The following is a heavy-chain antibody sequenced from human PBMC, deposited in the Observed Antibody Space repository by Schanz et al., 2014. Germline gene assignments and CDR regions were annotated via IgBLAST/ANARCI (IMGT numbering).Heavy chain of an antibody. CDR3: AKDLLYGAPMPLNHLDY. CDR1: GFTLSSYA. Sequence: EVQLVESGGGLVKPGGSLRLSCAAYGFTLSSYAMHWVRQAPGKGLEWVSSISSSGSYIHYADSVKGRFTISRDNSKNTLYLQMNSLRAEDTAVYYCAKDLLYGAPMPLNHLDYWGQGTLVTVSS. V-gene: IGHV3-21*04. CDR2: ISSSGSYI. J-gene: IGHJ4*02. D-gene: IGHD2-2*01.